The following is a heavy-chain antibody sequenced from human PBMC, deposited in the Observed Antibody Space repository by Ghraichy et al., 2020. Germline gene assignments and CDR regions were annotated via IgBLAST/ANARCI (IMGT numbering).Heavy chain of an antibody. CDR3: ARIHYDYVWGSYPGYFDY. J-gene: IGHJ4*02. CDR2: INHSGST. Sequence: PETLSLTCAVYGGSFSGYYWSWIRQPPGKGLEWIGEINHSGSTNYNPSLKSRVTISVDTSKNQFSLKLSSVTAADTAVYYCARIHYDYVWGSYPGYFDYWGQGTLVTVSS. D-gene: IGHD3-16*02. CDR1: GGSFSGYY. V-gene: IGHV4-34*01.